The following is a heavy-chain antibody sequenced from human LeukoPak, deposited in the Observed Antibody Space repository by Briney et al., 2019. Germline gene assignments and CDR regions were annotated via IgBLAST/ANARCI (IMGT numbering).Heavy chain of an antibody. D-gene: IGHD3-10*01. Sequence: GASVKVSCKASGGTFSSYSISWVRQAPGQGLEWMGRIIPILNITNFEQKYQGRVAITADRSTNIVYMELSSLRSEDTAVYYCARAGSGSSDYWAREPWSPSPQ. J-gene: IGHJ4*02. CDR2: IIPILNIT. CDR1: GGTFSSYS. CDR3: ARAGSGSSDY. V-gene: IGHV1-69*02.